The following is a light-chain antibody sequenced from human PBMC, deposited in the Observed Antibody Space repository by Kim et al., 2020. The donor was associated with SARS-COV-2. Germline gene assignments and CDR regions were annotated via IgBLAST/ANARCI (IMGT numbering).Light chain of an antibody. CDR3: KQFNSFPLT. Sequence: DIQMTQSPSSLSASVGDRVTITCRASQDIRKGLAWYQQKPGKAPKRLIHVATSLQSGVPSRFSGSGSGTEFTLTISSLQAEDLATYYCKQFNSFPLTFGGGTKVDI. J-gene: IGKJ4*01. V-gene: IGKV1-17*01. CDR2: VAT. CDR1: QDIRKG.